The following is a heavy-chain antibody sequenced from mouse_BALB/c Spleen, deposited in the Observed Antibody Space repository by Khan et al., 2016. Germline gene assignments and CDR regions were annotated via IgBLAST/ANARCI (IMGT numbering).Heavy chain of an antibody. CDR3: ARDDQDYDAWFAS. V-gene: IGHV2-9*02. D-gene: IGHD2-4*01. CDR2: IWPGGST. J-gene: IGHJ3*01. CDR1: GFSLTNSG. Sequence: VQLQESGPGLVAPSQSLSITCTVAGFSLTNSGVHWIRQPLGKGLEWLGVIWPGGSTDYNSALMSRLSITKDNSQNQVFLKMISLQTDDTAMYXYARDDQDYDAWFASWGQGTLVIVSA.